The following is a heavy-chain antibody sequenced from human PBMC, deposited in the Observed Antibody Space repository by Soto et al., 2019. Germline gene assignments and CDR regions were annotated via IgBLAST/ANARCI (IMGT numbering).Heavy chain of an antibody. CDR1: GFTFSSYW. CDR2: IKQDGSEK. D-gene: IGHD2-8*01. J-gene: IGHJ4*02. Sequence: EVQLVESGGGLVQPGGSLRLSCAASGFTFSSYWMSWVRQAPGKGLEWVANIKQDGSEKYYVDSVKGRFTISRDNAKNSLYLQMNSLRAEDTAVYYCARDGADCTNGVCYTNFDYWGQGTLVTVSS. CDR3: ARDGADCTNGVCYTNFDY. V-gene: IGHV3-7*01.